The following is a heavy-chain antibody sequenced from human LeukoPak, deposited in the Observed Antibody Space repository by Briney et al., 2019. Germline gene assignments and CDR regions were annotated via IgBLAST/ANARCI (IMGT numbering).Heavy chain of an antibody. CDR3: AKDNYDFWSGSYGMDV. V-gene: IGHV3-48*04. D-gene: IGHD3-3*01. J-gene: IGHJ6*02. CDR1: GFTFSSYS. CDR2: ISSSSSSTI. Sequence: PGGSLRLSCAASGFTFSSYSMNWVRQAPGKGLEWVSYISSSSSSTIYYADSVKGRFTISRDNAKNSLYLQMNSLRAEDTALYYCAKDNYDFWSGSYGMDVWGQGTTVTVSS.